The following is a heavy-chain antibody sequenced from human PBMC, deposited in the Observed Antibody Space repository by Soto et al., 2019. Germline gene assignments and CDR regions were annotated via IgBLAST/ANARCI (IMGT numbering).Heavy chain of an antibody. CDR3: AKDCWFDP. CDR1: GFTFSSYA. Sequence: GGSLRLSCAASGFTFSSYAMSWVRQAPGKGLEWVSAISGSGVTTYYADSVKGRFTISRDNSKNTLYLQMNNLRAEDTAVYFRAKDCWFDPWGQGTLVTVSS. V-gene: IGHV3-23*01. J-gene: IGHJ5*02. CDR2: ISGSGVTT.